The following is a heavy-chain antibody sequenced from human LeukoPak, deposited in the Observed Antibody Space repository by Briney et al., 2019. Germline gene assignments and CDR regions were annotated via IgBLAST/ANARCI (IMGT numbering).Heavy chain of an antibody. D-gene: IGHD2-21*01. CDR3: TRAGGFCGGDYYDN. J-gene: IGHJ4*02. CDR2: ITSKAYGGTT. Sequence: GGSLRLSCTASGFTFGDYAMTWVRQAPGKGLEWVGFITSKAYGGTTQYAASVKGRFTISRDDSKSLAYLQMNSLKIEDTAVYFCTRAGGFCGGDYYDNWGQGTLVTVSS. CDR1: GFTFGDYA. V-gene: IGHV3-49*04.